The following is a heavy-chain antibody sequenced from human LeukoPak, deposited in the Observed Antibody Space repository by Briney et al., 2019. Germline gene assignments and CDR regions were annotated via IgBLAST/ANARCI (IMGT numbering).Heavy chain of an antibody. Sequence: PGGSLRLSCAASGFTFSTYMMHWVRQAPGKGLVWVSHINSDGSSIRYAVSVKGRFTISRDNAKNTLYLQMSSLRAEDTAVYFSARDWSGSLDYWGQGTVVTVSS. CDR3: ARDWSGSLDY. J-gene: IGHJ4*02. D-gene: IGHD1-26*01. V-gene: IGHV3-74*01. CDR1: GFTFSTYM. CDR2: INSDGSSI.